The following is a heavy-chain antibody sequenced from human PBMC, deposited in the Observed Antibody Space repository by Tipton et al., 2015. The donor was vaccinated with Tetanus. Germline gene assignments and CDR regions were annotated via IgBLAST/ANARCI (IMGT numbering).Heavy chain of an antibody. Sequence: SLRLSCAASGFTFSSYAVSWVRQAPGKGLEWVSLTYGDGSTYYADSVKGRFTISRDNSKNTLYLQMSNLRAEDTAVYYCARDYPDFDYWGQGTLVTVSS. D-gene: IGHD3-16*02. J-gene: IGHJ4*02. CDR3: ARDYPDFDY. V-gene: IGHV3-53*01. CDR2: TYGDGST. CDR1: GFTFSSYA.